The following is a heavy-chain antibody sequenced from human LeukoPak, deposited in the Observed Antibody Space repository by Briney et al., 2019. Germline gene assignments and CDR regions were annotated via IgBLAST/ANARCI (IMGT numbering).Heavy chain of an antibody. J-gene: IGHJ5*02. Sequence: SETLSLTCAVYGGSFSGYYWSWIRQPPGKGLEWIGEINHSGSTNYNPSLKSRVTISVDTSKNQFSLKLSSVTAADTAVYYCTRGEEEAAAVWRFDPWGQGTLVTVSS. CDR2: INHSGST. CDR1: GGSFSGYY. CDR3: TRGEEEAAAVWRFDP. D-gene: IGHD6-13*01. V-gene: IGHV4-34*01.